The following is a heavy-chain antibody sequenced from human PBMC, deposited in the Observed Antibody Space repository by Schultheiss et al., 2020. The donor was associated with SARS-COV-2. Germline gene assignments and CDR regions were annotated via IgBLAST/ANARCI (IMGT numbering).Heavy chain of an antibody. CDR3: ARGSKNYYYGSGSYLSWFDP. CDR2: ISYDGSNK. D-gene: IGHD3-10*01. J-gene: IGHJ5*02. V-gene: IGHV3-30-3*01. CDR1: GFTFSSYA. Sequence: GESLKISCAASGFTFSSYAMHWVRQAPGKGLEWVAVISYDGSNKYYADSVKGRFTISRDNSKNTLYLQMNSLRAEDTAVYYCARGSKNYYYGSGSYLSWFDPWGQGTLVTVSS.